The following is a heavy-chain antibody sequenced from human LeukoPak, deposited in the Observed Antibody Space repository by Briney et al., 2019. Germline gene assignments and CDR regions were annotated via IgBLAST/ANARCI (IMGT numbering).Heavy chain of an antibody. J-gene: IGHJ5*02. D-gene: IGHD6-19*01. V-gene: IGHV4-59*08. CDR1: GGSMSGYY. CDR2: VYYSGST. Sequence: SETLSLTCIVSGGSMSGYYWSWIRQTPGKGLEWIGYVYYSGSTNYNPSLKGRVTMTVDTSKNQLSLRLSSVTAADTAVYYCARIEGWSGHSWFDPWGQGTLVTVSS. CDR3: ARIEGWSGHSWFDP.